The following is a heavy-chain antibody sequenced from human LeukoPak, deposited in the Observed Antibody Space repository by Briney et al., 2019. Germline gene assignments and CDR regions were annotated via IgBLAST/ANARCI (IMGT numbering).Heavy chain of an antibody. CDR3: AKDQKGYGSGSLDA. J-gene: IGHJ5*02. D-gene: IGHD3-10*01. CDR2: ISGSGGTT. V-gene: IGHV3-23*01. Sequence: GGSLRLSCSASGFTFSNYALNWVRQAPGKGLEWVSTISGSGGTTFYADSVKGRFTISRDNSKNTVYLQMNSLRADDTAVYYSAKDQKGYGSGSLDAWGQGTLVTVSS. CDR1: GFTFSNYA.